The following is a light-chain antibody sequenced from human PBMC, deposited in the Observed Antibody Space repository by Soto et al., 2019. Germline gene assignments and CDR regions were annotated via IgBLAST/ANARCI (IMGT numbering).Light chain of an antibody. J-gene: IGKJ1*01. V-gene: IGKV1-39*01. Sequence: DIQMTQSPSSLSASVGDRVTITCRASQYIGDFLNCYQQTPGKAPKLLIFGASNLHIGVPSRFSGSGSGTEFTLTINNLQREDFATYYCQESFFTLGTFGRGTKVDI. CDR3: QESFFTLGT. CDR1: QYIGDF. CDR2: GAS.